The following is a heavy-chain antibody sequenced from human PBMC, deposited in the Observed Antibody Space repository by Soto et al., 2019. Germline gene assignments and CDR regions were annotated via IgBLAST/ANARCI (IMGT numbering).Heavy chain of an antibody. CDR3: ARDARYSSGWYWYFDY. CDR1: GGTFSSYA. J-gene: IGHJ4*02. D-gene: IGHD6-19*01. V-gene: IGHV1-69*13. CDR2: IIPIFGTA. Sequence: GASVKVSCKASGGTFSSYAISWVRQAPGQGLEWMGGIIPIFGTANYAQKFQGRVTITADESTSTAYMELSSLRSEDTAVYYCARDARYSSGWYWYFDYWGQGTLVTVS.